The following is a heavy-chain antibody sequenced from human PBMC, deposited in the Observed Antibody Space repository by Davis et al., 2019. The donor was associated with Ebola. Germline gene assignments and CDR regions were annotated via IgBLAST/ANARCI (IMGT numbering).Heavy chain of an antibody. D-gene: IGHD3-16*01. V-gene: IGHV5-51*01. Sequence: GESLKISCKGSGYRFTTYWIGWVRQMPGKGLEWMGIIYPGDSDTRYSPSFQGQVTISADKSISIAYLQWSSLKASDTAMYYCARHVEDGGWGWYFDFWGRGTLVTVSS. CDR1: GYRFTTYW. CDR2: IYPGDSDT. J-gene: IGHJ2*01. CDR3: ARHVEDGGWGWYFDF.